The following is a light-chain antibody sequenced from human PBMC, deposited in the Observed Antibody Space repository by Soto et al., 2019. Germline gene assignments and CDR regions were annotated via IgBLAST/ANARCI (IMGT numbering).Light chain of an antibody. Sequence: EIVLTQSPATLSLSPGERATLSCRASETINNNLVWYQQKPGQPPRLLIHEASTRVTGIPARFSGSGSGTEFTLTISSLQYEDFAVYYCQQYKNWPRTFGQGTKVEI. CDR2: EAS. CDR3: QQYKNWPRT. CDR1: ETINNN. J-gene: IGKJ1*01. V-gene: IGKV3D-15*01.